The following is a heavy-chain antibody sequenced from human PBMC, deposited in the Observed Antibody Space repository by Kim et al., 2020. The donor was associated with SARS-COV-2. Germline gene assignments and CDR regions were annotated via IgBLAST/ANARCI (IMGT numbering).Heavy chain of an antibody. V-gene: IGHV1-2*06. CDR1: GYTFTGYY. D-gene: IGHD2-21*02. CDR2: INPNSGGT. J-gene: IGHJ6*02. Sequence: ASVKVSCKASGYTFTGYYMHWVRQAPGQGLEWMGRINPNSGGTNYAQKFQGRVTMTRDTSISTAYMELSRLRSDDTAVYYCARSLVTPYYYYGIDVWGQGTTVTVSS. CDR3: ARSLVTPYYYYGIDV.